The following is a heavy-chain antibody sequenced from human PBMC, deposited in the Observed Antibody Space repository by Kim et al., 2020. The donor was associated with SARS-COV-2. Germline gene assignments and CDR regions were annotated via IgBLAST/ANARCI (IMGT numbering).Heavy chain of an antibody. CDR3: ARGYKATVGY. CDR2: GST. D-gene: IGHD4-17*01. Sequence: GSTNFNQSHKCCVTISVDTSKNQCSLKLSSVTAADTAVYYCARGYKATVGYWGQGTLVTVSS. V-gene: IGHV4-34*01. J-gene: IGHJ4*02.